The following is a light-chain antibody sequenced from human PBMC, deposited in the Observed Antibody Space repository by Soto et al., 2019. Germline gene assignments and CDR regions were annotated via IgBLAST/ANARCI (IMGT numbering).Light chain of an antibody. CDR3: QQLNSYPLT. CDR1: QDISSY. J-gene: IGKJ3*01. Sequence: DIQLTQSPSFLSASVGDRVTITCLARQDISSYVAWYQQKPGKAPKLLIYAASPLQSGVPSRFSGSGSGTEFTLTISSLQPEDFATYYCQQLNSYPLTFGPGTKVDIK. CDR2: AAS. V-gene: IGKV1-9*01.